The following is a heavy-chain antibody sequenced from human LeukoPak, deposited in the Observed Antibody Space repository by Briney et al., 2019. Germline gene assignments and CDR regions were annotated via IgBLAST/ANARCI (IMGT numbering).Heavy chain of an antibody. J-gene: IGHJ4*02. CDR2: IYYSGST. D-gene: IGHD6-13*01. V-gene: IGHV4-31*03. CDR1: GGSISNYY. Sequence: PSETLSLTCTVSGGSISNYYWSWIRQHPGKGLEWIGYIYYSGSTYYNSSLKSRVTISVDTSKNQFSLRLSSVTAADTAVYYCAREGGAAAGNPIDYWGQGTLVTVSS. CDR3: AREGGAAAGNPIDY.